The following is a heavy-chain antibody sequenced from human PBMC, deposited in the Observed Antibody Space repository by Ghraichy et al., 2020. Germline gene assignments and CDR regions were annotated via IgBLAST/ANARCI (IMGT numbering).Heavy chain of an antibody. D-gene: IGHD5-12*01. V-gene: IGHV3-21*01. Sequence: GESLNISCAASGFTFSSYSMNWVRQAPGKGLEWVSSISSSSSYIYYADSVKGRFTISRDNAKNSLYLQMNSLRAEDTAVYYCARATYSGYNEGGDYFDYWGQGTLVTVSS. J-gene: IGHJ4*02. CDR3: ARATYSGYNEGGDYFDY. CDR1: GFTFSSYS. CDR2: ISSSSSYI.